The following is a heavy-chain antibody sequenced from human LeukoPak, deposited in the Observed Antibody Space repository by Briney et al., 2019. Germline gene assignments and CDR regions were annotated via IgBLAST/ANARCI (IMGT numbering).Heavy chain of an antibody. J-gene: IGHJ3*02. CDR3: AKMGLYNYDSSVASDI. CDR1: GFDFSTYS. Sequence: GGSLRLSCAASGFDFSTYSMHWVRRAPGRGLEWLSYIDSSSTIYYADSVKGRFTISRDNSKSTLCLQMNSLRAEDTAAYYCAKMGLYNYDSSVASDIWGQGTVVTVSS. CDR2: IDSSSTI. V-gene: IGHV3-48*01. D-gene: IGHD3-22*01.